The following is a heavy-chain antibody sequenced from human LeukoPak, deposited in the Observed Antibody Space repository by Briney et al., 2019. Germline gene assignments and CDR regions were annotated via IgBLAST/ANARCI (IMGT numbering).Heavy chain of an antibody. V-gene: IGHV4-34*01. CDR1: GGSFSGYY. CDR2: INHSGST. CDR3: ARNYYDSSGYLTRNWFDP. J-gene: IGHJ5*02. D-gene: IGHD3-22*01. Sequence: SETLSLTCAVYGGSFSGYYWSWIRQPPGKGLEWIGEINHSGSTNYNPSLKSRVTISVDTSKNQFSLKLSSVTAADTAVYYCARNYYDSSGYLTRNWFDPWGQGTLVTVSS.